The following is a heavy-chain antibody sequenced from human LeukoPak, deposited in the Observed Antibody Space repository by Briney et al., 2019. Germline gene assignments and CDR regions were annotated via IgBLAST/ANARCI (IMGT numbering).Heavy chain of an antibody. Sequence: GGSLRLSCAASGFTFSSYDMRWVRQAPGKGLEWVSGISGSGGSTYYADSAKGRFTISRDNSKNTLYLQMNNLRAEDTAVYYCAKTGGWYFDYWGQGTLVTVSS. CDR1: GFTFSSYD. V-gene: IGHV3-23*01. CDR3: AKTGGWYFDY. J-gene: IGHJ4*02. CDR2: ISGSGGST. D-gene: IGHD6-19*01.